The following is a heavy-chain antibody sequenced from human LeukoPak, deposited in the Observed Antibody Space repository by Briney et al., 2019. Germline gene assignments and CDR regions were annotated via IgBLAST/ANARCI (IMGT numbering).Heavy chain of an antibody. CDR3: ARLGCSGGSCYQYYYYYMDV. V-gene: IGHV4-39*01. Sequence: SETLSLTCTVSGGSISSSSYYWGWIRQPPGKGLEWIGSIYYSGSTYYIPSLKSRVTISVDTSKNQFSLKLSSVTAADTAVNYCARLGCSGGSCYQYYYYYMDVWGKGTTVTVSS. D-gene: IGHD2-15*01. J-gene: IGHJ6*03. CDR1: GGSISSSSYY. CDR2: IYYSGST.